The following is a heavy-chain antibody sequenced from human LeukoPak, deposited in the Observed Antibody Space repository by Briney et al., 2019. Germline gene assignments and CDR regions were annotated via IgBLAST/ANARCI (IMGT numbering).Heavy chain of an antibody. CDR2: ISSNGDST. Sequence: GGSLRLSCAASGFTFSSYAMHWVRQAPGKGLEYVSAISSNGDSTYYANSVKGRFTISRDNSKNTLYLQMGSLRAEDMAVYYCAKAAAGSGWRDFDYWGQGTLVTVSS. V-gene: IGHV3-64*01. D-gene: IGHD6-19*01. CDR3: AKAAAGSGWRDFDY. CDR1: GFTFSSYA. J-gene: IGHJ4*02.